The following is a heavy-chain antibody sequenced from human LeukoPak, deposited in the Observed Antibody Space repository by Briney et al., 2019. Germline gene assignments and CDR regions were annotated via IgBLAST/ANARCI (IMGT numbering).Heavy chain of an antibody. CDR1: GYTFTSYY. D-gene: IGHD2-2*01. CDR3: ARDRDVVVPAAMARGFDP. CDR2: INPSGGST. Sequence: ASVKVSCKASGYTFTSYYMHWVRQAPGQGLEWMGIINPSGGSTSHAQKFQGRVTMTRDTSTSTVYMELSSLRSEDTAVYYCARDRDVVVPAAMARGFDPWGQGTLVTVSS. V-gene: IGHV1-46*01. J-gene: IGHJ5*02.